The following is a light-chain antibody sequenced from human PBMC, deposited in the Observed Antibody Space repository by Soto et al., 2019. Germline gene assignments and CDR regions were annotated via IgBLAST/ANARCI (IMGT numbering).Light chain of an antibody. CDR1: QSVSSN. Sequence: EILMTQSPVTLSVSPGERVTLSCRASQSVSSNLAWYQQKPGQAPSLLIYGAFTRATGIPARFSGTGSGTEFTLTISSLQSEDFALYYCQQYNDWPLTFGQRTKVDIK. V-gene: IGKV3-15*01. J-gene: IGKJ1*01. CDR3: QQYNDWPLT. CDR2: GAF.